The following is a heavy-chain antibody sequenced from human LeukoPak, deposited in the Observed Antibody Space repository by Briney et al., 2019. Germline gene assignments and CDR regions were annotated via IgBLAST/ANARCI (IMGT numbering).Heavy chain of an antibody. CDR3: ARDHNYAFDN. CDR1: GFTFSSYA. V-gene: IGHV3-48*04. Sequence: RTGGSLRLSCAASGFTFSSYAMSWVRQAPGKGLEWISYIGISSGNTKYADSVKGRFTISADNAKNSLYLQMNSLRVEDTAVYYCARDHNYAFDNWGQGTLVSVSS. J-gene: IGHJ4*02. CDR2: IGISSGNT. D-gene: IGHD1-1*01.